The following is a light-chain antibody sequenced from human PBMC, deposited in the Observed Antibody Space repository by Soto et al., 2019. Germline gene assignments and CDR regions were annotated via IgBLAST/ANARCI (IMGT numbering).Light chain of an antibody. V-gene: IGLV2-23*02. J-gene: IGLJ1*01. CDR1: SSDVGSYNL. Sequence: QSALTQPASVSGSPGQSITISCTGTSSDVGSYNLVSWYQQHPGKAPKLMIYEVTKRPSGVSDRFSGSKSGNTASLTISGLQAEDEADYYCCSFASISTYVFGTGTKLTVL. CDR2: EVT. CDR3: CSFASISTYV.